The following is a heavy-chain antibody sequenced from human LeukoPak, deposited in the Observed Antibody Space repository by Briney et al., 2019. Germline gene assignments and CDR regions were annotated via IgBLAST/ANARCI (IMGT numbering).Heavy chain of an antibody. V-gene: IGHV3-21*01. CDR1: GFTFSSYS. CDR2: ISSSSSYI. J-gene: IGHJ4*02. CDR3: ARVKGVKAARSGIPDY. D-gene: IGHD6-6*01. Sequence: GGSLRLSCAASGFTFSSYSMNWVRQAPGKGLEWVSSISSSSSYIYYADSVKGRFTISRDNAKNSLYLQMNSLRAEDTAVYYCARVKGVKAARSGIPDYWGQGTLVTVSS.